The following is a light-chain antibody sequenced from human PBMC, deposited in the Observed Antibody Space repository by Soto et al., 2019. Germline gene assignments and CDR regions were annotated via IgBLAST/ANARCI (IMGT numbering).Light chain of an antibody. J-gene: IGKJ1*01. CDR2: AAS. CDR1: QSISNY. CDR3: PQSFSPLCK. V-gene: IGKV1-39*01. Sequence: DIQMTQSPSSLSASVGDRVTITCRASQSISNYLNWYQQKPVKAPKLLIYAASSMQSEVPSRFSRSGSETDLTVTNSSLQPYGSATDYCPQSFSPLCKFGPGTKVEV.